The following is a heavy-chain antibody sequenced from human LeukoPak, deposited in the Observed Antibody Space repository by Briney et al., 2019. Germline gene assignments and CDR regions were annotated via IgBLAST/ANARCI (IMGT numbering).Heavy chain of an antibody. CDR1: AGSISSNSYY. V-gene: IGHV4-39*01. CDR2: IHYSGNT. D-gene: IGHD6-13*01. J-gene: IGHJ4*02. CDR3: ARRYISSWYHDWAFDY. Sequence: PSETLSLTCTVSAGSISSNSYYWGWIRQPPEKGLEWIRRIHYSGNTYYNPSLKSRVTMSVDTSKNQFSLKLSSVTAADTAVYYCARRYISSWYHDWAFDYWGQGTLVTVSS.